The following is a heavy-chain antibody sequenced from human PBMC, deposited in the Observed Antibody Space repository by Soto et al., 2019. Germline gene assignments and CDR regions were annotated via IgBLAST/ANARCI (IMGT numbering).Heavy chain of an antibody. J-gene: IGHJ4*02. CDR3: AKGGRVYYSNYFDY. CDR2: MGGSDGGT. Sequence: GGSLRLSCAASALTFSSDATSWVRQAPGKGLEWVSGMGGSDGGTHYADSVKGRFTISRDNIKNTLYLQMNSLRAEDTAVYYCAKGGRVYYSNYFDYWGQGT. CDR1: ALTFSSDA. D-gene: IGHD3-3*01. V-gene: IGHV3-23*01.